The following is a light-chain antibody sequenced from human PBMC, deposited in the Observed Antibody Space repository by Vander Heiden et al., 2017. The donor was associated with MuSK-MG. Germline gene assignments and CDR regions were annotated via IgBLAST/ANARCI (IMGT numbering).Light chain of an antibody. CDR2: DGS. V-gene: IGKV3-11*01. CDR1: PSGKTY. J-gene: IGKJ4*01. CDR3: QQRDSWPIT. Sequence: EIVLTQSPATLPLSPGEGATLSCRASPSGKTYLAWYQQTPGQAPRLLISDGSNTATSIPARFSGSWSGTDFPLTISRLAPEDFADYYCQQRDSWPITFGGGTKVEIK.